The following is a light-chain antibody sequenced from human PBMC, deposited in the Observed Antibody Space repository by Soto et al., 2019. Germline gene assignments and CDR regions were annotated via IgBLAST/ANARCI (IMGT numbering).Light chain of an antibody. Sequence: QSALTQPASVSGSPGQSITISCTGTNSDDGSHNFVSWYQQYPGKAPKLLIYEASKRPAGLSNRCSGSKSGNTASLTISGLQGEDEADYYCCSLTNGATWGFGGGTKLTVL. V-gene: IGLV2-23*01. CDR3: CSLTNGATWG. CDR1: NSDDGSHNF. J-gene: IGLJ3*02. CDR2: EAS.